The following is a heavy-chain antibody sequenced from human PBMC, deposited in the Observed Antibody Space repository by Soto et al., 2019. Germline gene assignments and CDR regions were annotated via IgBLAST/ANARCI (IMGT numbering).Heavy chain of an antibody. Sequence: SVKGSCKAFGFTFTSSAVQWVRQARGQRLEWIGWIVVGSGNTNYAQKFQERVTITRDMSTSTAYMELSSLRSEDTAVYYRAAEGWYYYGSGSPNMDVWGQGTTVTVSS. CDR3: AAEGWYYYGSGSPNMDV. V-gene: IGHV1-58*01. CDR2: IVVGSGNT. D-gene: IGHD3-10*01. CDR1: GFTFTSSA. J-gene: IGHJ6*02.